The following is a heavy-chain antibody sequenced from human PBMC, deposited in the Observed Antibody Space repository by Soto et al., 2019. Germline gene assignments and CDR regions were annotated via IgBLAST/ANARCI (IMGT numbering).Heavy chain of an antibody. J-gene: IGHJ4*02. D-gene: IGHD3-10*01. Sequence: EVPLLESGGGLVQPGGSLRLSCAASGFTFSSYAMSWVRQAPGKGLEWVSAISGSGGSTYYADSVKGRFTISRDNSKNTLYLQMNSLRAEDTAVYYCAKDPGGYYGSGDSVDYWGQGTLVTVSS. V-gene: IGHV3-23*01. CDR3: AKDPGGYYGSGDSVDY. CDR1: GFTFSSYA. CDR2: ISGSGGST.